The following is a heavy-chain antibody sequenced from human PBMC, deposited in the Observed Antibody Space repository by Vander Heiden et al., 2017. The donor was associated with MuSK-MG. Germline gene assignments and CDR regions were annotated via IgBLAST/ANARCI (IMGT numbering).Heavy chain of an antibody. Sequence: EVQLVESGGGLVQPGGSQRLSCAASGFTFSNYWMNWVRQAPGKGLEWVANIKQDESEKYYVDSVKGRFTISRDNAKNSLFLQMNSLRAEDTAVYYCARGARNSGYTHFDNWGQGTLVTVSS. CDR3: ARGARNSGYTHFDN. V-gene: IGHV3-7*01. CDR1: GFTFSNYW. J-gene: IGHJ4*02. D-gene: IGHD3-22*01. CDR2: IKQDESEK.